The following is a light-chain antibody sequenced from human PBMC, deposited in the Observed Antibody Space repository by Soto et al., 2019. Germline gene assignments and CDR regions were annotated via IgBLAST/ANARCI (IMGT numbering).Light chain of an antibody. J-gene: IGKJ4*01. V-gene: IGKV3-15*01. CDR3: QHYVKWPLT. CDR2: DTS. Sequence: EIVMTQSPATLSGSPGEGATLSCRASQGIGDTLAWYQQKPGQTPRLLIYDTSIRATGVPARFSGSRSGSEFTLTISSLQSEDVAVYYCQHYVKWPLTFGGGTKVESK. CDR1: QGIGDT.